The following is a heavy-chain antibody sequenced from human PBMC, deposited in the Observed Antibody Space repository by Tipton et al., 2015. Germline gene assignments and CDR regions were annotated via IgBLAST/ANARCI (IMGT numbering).Heavy chain of an antibody. CDR3: AKGLAVASFYYFPLDI. CDR2: ISGTATIV. CDR1: GFKFSDYY. D-gene: IGHD6-19*01. Sequence: SLRLSCAASGFKFSDYYMHWIRQAPGKGLEWISYISGTATIVSYADSVGGRFTISRDNANNSLYLQLNSLRVDDTAVYYCAKGLAVASFYYFPLDIWGPGTTVSLSS. V-gene: IGHV3-11*01. J-gene: IGHJ6*02.